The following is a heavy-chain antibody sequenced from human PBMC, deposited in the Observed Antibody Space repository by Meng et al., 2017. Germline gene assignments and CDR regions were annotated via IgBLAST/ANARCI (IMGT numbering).Heavy chain of an antibody. CDR3: ARDFDY. CDR1: GFIFSNSE. J-gene: IGHJ4*02. Sequence: QVQVVESGGDVVPHGRSLTLACAASGFIFSNSEMHWVRQAPGKGLEWVACITKDGSRKYYLGSVRGRFTISRDNSKNTLYLEMNSLRSEDTALYYCARDFDYWGQGTLVTVSS. CDR2: ITKDGSRK. V-gene: IGHV3-30*16.